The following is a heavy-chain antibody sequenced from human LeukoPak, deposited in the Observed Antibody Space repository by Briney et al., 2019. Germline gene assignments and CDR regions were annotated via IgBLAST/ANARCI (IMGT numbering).Heavy chain of an antibody. J-gene: IGHJ4*02. CDR1: GYIFTSYV. D-gene: IGHD3-10*01. Sequence: EASLKVSCKASGYIFTSYVLHWVRQAPGQRLEWMGWINAGNGNTKYSQKFQGRVTITRDTSASTAYMELSSLRSEDTAVYYCARGRSNYYYGSGSYLWYWGQGTLVTVSS. V-gene: IGHV1-3*01. CDR2: INAGNGNT. CDR3: ARGRSNYYYGSGSYLWY.